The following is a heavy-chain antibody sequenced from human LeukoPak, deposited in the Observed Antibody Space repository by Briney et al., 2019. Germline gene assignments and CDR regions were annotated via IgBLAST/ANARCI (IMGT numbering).Heavy chain of an antibody. Sequence: SEALLLTCTIYGDSLSSYYCSWVRQPAAKGLEWVGRIYSSGSTHYNPSLKSRVTMAVDTDKNQFSLKLSSVTAADTAVYYCARGDNWKRRAAFDIWGQGTMVTVSS. V-gene: IGHV4-59*10. CDR3: ARGDNWKRRAAFDI. D-gene: IGHD1-20*01. CDR2: IYSSGST. J-gene: IGHJ3*02. CDR1: GDSLSSYY.